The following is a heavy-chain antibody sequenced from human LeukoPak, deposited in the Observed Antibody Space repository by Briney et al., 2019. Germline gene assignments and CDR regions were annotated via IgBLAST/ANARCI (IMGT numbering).Heavy chain of an antibody. J-gene: IGHJ4*02. CDR1: GGSISSYY. D-gene: IGHD6-19*01. CDR3: ARGKVGTGAVAVVFDY. V-gene: IGHV4-4*07. CDR2: IYTSGST. Sequence: PSETLSLTCTVSGGSISSYYWSWIRQPAGKGLEWIGRIYTSGSTNYNPSLKSRVTMSVDTSKSQFSLKLSSVTAADTAVYYCARGKVGTGAVAVVFDYWGQGTLVTVSS.